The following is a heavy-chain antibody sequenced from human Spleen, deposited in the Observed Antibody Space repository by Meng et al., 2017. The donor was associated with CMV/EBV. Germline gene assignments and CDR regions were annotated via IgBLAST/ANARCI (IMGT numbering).Heavy chain of an antibody. CDR2: IIPIFGTA. V-gene: IGHV1-69*12. CDR1: GGTFSSYA. D-gene: IGHD4-17*01. CDR3: ARVSSVPRGDYGHWYFDL. J-gene: IGHJ2*01. Sequence: QVQLVQSGAEVKKPGSSVKVSCKASGGTFSSYAISWVRQAPGQGLEWMGGIIPIFGTANYAQKFQGRVTITADESTSTAYMELSSLRSEDTAVYYCARVSSVPRGDYGHWYFDLWGRGTLVTVSS.